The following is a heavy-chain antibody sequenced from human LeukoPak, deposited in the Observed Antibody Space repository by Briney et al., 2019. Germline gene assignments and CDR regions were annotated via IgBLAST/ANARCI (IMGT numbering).Heavy chain of an antibody. V-gene: IGHV4-59*01. D-gene: IGHD1-26*01. CDR1: GGSIRSYY. CDR2: IDYSGGN. Sequence: SETLSLTCTVSGGSIRSYYWSWIRQPPGKGLEWIGHIDYSGGNNYNPSLKSRVTISLDTSKNQFSLRLSSVTAADTAVYYCARAVGATPPSFDYWGQGTLVTVSS. J-gene: IGHJ4*02. CDR3: ARAVGATPPSFDY.